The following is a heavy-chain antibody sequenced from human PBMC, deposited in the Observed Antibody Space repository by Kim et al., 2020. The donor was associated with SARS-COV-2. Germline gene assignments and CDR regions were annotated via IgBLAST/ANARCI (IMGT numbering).Heavy chain of an antibody. CDR2: ISFGGVT. CDR3: AGICGTTSCSDDY. Sequence: GGSLRLSCAASGFTFSNYGVSWVRQAPGKGLEWVSAISFGGVTDYADSVRGRFTTSRDSPKSTVYLQMNSLRAEDTAVYYCAGICGTTSCSDDYWGQGTL. J-gene: IGHJ4*02. CDR1: GFTFSNYG. D-gene: IGHD2-2*01. V-gene: IGHV3-23*01.